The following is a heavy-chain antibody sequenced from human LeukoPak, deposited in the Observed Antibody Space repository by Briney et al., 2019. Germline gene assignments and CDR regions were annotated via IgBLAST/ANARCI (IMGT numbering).Heavy chain of an antibody. V-gene: IGHV1-18*01. CDR2: ISGYNGHT. J-gene: IGHJ2*01. CDR3: ARDFCGAARCWYSDL. Sequence: GASVKVSCKASGYTFTSYGISWVRQAPGQGLEWVGWISGYNGHTNYAQNLQGRVTMTTDTSTSTAYMELRSLTADDTAVYYCARDFCGAARCWYSDLWGRGTLIIVSS. CDR1: GYTFTSYG. D-gene: IGHD6-6*01.